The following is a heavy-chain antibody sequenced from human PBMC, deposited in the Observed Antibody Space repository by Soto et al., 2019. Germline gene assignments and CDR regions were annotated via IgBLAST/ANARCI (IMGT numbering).Heavy chain of an antibody. CDR1: GFTFSSYG. J-gene: IGHJ4*02. Sequence: GGSLRLSCAASGFTFSSYGMHWVRQAPGKGLEWVAVIWYDGSNKYYADSVKGRFTISRDNSKNTLYLQMNSLRAEDTAVYYCARDRTEVGAQPGTDYYFDYWGQGTLVTVSS. D-gene: IGHD1-26*01. CDR3: ARDRTEVGAQPGTDYYFDY. CDR2: IWYDGSNK. V-gene: IGHV3-33*01.